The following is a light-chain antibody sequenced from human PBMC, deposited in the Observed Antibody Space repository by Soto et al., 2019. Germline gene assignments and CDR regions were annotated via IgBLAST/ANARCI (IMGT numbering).Light chain of an antibody. CDR3: QQRSNWPWT. Sequence: EIVLTQSPATLSLSPGERATLSCRASQSVSSYLAWYQQKPGQAPRLLIYDASNRPTGIPDRFSGSGSGTDFTLTISSLEPEDLAVYYCQQRSNWPWTFGQGTKVEIK. J-gene: IGKJ1*01. CDR1: QSVSSY. V-gene: IGKV3-11*01. CDR2: DAS.